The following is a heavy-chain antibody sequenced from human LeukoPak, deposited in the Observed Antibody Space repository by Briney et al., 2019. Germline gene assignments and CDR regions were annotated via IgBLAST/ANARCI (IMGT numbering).Heavy chain of an antibody. CDR3: ARFFWGMSIFGVVRTDDY. CDR1: GGSIGSSSYY. V-gene: IGHV4-39*07. D-gene: IGHD3-3*01. Sequence: PSETLSLTCTVSGGSIGSSSYYWGWIRQPPGKGLEWIGSIYYSGSTYYNPSLKSRVTISVDTSKNQFSLKLSSVTAADTAVYYCARFFWGMSIFGVVRTDDYWGQGTLVTVSS. J-gene: IGHJ4*02. CDR2: IYYSGST.